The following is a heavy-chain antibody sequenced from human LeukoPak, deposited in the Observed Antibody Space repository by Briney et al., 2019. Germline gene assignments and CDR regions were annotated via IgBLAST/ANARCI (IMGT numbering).Heavy chain of an antibody. J-gene: IGHJ4*02. CDR1: GFTFSSYA. Sequence: GGSLRLSCAASGFTFSSYAMHWVRQAPGKGLEWVAVISYDGSNKYYADSVKGRFTISRDNSKNTLYLQMNSLRAEDTAVYYCTRDFVVRGVIRVAVAGSGFDYWGQGTLVTVSS. D-gene: IGHD3-10*01. V-gene: IGHV3-30-3*01. CDR3: TRDFVVRGVIRVAVAGSGFDY. CDR2: ISYDGSNK.